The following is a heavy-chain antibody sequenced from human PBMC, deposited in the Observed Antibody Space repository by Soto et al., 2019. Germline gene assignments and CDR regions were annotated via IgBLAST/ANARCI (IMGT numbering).Heavy chain of an antibody. V-gene: IGHV4-38-2*02. CDR3: ANRVDVLAPWK. D-gene: IGHD3-9*01. J-gene: IGHJ4*02. Sequence: SETLSLTCTVSGYSLYSGFYWAWIRQPPGKGLEWIGSVYQSGDTYFNPSLKSRATISMDASINQFYLRLTSVTAADTATYYCANRVDVLAPWKWGPGTMVTVYS. CDR1: GYSLYSGFY. CDR2: VYQSGDT.